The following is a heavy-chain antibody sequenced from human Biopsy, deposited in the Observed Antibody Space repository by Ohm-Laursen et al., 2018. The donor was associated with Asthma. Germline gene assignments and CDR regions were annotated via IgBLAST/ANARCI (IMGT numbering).Heavy chain of an antibody. J-gene: IGHJ4*02. CDR1: GYTFRSYG. CDR3: ARHPYNFGGFDY. CDR2: ISPFTGDT. V-gene: IGHV1-18*04. Sequence: ASVKVPCKASGYTFRSYGVSWVRQAPGQGLEWMGWISPFTGDTHFGQKFQGRVTMTTDTSTDTAYMELRSLRSDDTAVYYCARHPYNFGGFDYWGQGSLVLVSS. D-gene: IGHD5-24*01.